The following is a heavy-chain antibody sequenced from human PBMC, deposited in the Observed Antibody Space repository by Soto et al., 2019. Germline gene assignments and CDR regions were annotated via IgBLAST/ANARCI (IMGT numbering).Heavy chain of an antibody. CDR1: GGSFSGYY. CDR2: INHSGST. J-gene: IGHJ6*02. V-gene: IGHV4-34*01. CDR3: ARVTGRYYYGMDV. Sequence: PSETLSHTCAVYGGSFSGYYWSWIRQPPGKGLEWIGEINHSGSTNYNPSLKSRVTISVDTSKNQFSLKLSSVTAADTAVYYCARVTGRYYYGMDVWGQGTTVTVSS.